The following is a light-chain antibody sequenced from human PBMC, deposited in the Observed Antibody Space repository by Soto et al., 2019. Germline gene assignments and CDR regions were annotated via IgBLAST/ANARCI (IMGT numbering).Light chain of an antibody. J-gene: IGLJ3*02. CDR2: EDN. Sequence: NFMLNQPHSVSASAGKTISISCTRSSGSIDDHYVQWHQQRPGSPPTTIIYEDNQRPSGVPERFSGSIDRSSNSASLTISGLKTEDEADYYCQSNENYSGVFGGGTKLTVL. CDR3: QSNENYSGV. CDR1: SGSIDDHY. V-gene: IGLV6-57*01.